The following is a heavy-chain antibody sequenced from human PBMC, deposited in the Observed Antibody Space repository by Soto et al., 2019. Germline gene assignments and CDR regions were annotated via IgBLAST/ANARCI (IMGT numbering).Heavy chain of an antibody. Sequence: GGSLRLSCAASGFTFNTFGMHWVRQAPGKGLEWVAVICYDGSDKYYSDSVRGRFTICRDNSMNTLYLQMNSLRTEDTAVYYCAKSPNFYCSSYHCYKYYFDYWGQGTLVTVSS. CDR2: ICYDGSDK. D-gene: IGHD2-2*01. V-gene: IGHV3-30*18. CDR3: AKSPNFYCSSYHCYKYYFDY. J-gene: IGHJ4*02. CDR1: GFTFNTFG.